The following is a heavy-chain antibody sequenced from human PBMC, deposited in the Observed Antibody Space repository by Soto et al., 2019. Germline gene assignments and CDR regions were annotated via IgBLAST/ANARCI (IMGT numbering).Heavy chain of an antibody. Sequence: SETLSLTCTVSGGSISSDDYYWSWIRQPPGKGLEWIAYMYYSGSTYYDPSLKSRVAISVDTSKNQFSLKLSSVTAADTAVYYCARGMVRGANWFDPWGQGTLVTGSS. J-gene: IGHJ5*02. CDR3: ARGMVRGANWFDP. D-gene: IGHD3-10*01. CDR2: MYYSGST. V-gene: IGHV4-30-4*01. CDR1: GGSISSDDYY.